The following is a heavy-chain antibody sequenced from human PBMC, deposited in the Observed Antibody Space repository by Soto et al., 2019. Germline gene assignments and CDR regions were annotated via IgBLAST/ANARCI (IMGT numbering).Heavy chain of an antibody. Sequence: PVGSLRLSCAASGFTFSDYYMSWIRQAPGKGLEWVSYISSSSSYTNYADSVKGRFTISRDNAKNSLYLQMNSLRAEDTAVYYCARDLRGMYSSSVYYYYGMDVWGQGTTVTVSS. CDR1: GFTFSDYY. J-gene: IGHJ6*02. D-gene: IGHD6-6*01. CDR2: ISSSSSYT. V-gene: IGHV3-11*06. CDR3: ARDLRGMYSSSVYYYYGMDV.